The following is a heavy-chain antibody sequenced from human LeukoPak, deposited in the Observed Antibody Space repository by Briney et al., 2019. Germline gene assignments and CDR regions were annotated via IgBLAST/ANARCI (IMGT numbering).Heavy chain of an antibody. CDR2: ISYDGSNK. D-gene: IGHD5/OR15-5a*01. CDR1: GFTFSNYG. CDR3: AKVGAIVSFDY. Sequence: GGSLRLSCAASGFTFSNYGMHWVRQAPGKGLEWVAVISYDGSNKYYADSVKGRLTISRDNSKTTLYLQMNSLRAEDTAVYYCAKVGAIVSFDYWGQGTLVTVSS. J-gene: IGHJ4*02. V-gene: IGHV3-30*18.